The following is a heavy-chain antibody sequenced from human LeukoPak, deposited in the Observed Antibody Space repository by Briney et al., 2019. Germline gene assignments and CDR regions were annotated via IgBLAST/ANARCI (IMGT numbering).Heavy chain of an antibody. CDR3: AREGGSYYHWFDP. J-gene: IGHJ5*02. CDR1: GGSISNYY. D-gene: IGHD1-26*01. CDR2: IFYSGST. V-gene: IGHV4-59*01. Sequence: PSETLSLTCALSGGSISNYYWRSIRQPPGKGLEWIGNIFYSGSTNYNPSLKSRVTISLDTSKNQFSLKLTSVSAADTAVYYCAREGGSYYHWFDPWGQGTLVTVSS.